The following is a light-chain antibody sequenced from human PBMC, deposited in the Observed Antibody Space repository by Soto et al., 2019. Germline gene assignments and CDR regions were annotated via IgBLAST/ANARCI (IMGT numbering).Light chain of an antibody. Sequence: EIVLTQSPGTLSLSPGERATLSCRASQSFSSSYLAWYQLKPGQAPRLLIYGASSRATGIPDRFSGSGSGTDFTLTISRLDPEDFEVYFCQQYGSSPRTFGQGTKVDIX. CDR2: GAS. CDR1: QSFSSSY. J-gene: IGKJ1*01. CDR3: QQYGSSPRT. V-gene: IGKV3-20*01.